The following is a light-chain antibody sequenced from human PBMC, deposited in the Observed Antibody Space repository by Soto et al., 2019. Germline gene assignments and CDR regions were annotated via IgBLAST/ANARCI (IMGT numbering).Light chain of an antibody. CDR2: EVS. J-gene: IGLJ1*01. Sequence: QSALTQPAFVSGSPGQSITISCTGTSSDVGGYNYVSWYQQHPGKAPKLMIYEVSNRPSGVSNRFSGSKSGNTASLTISGLQTEDEADYYCSSYTTSSTPCVFGTGTKVTVL. CDR1: SSDVGGYNY. CDR3: SSYTTSSTPCV. V-gene: IGLV2-14*01.